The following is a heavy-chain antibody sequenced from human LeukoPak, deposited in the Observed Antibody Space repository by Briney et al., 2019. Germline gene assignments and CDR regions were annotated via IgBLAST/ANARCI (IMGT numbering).Heavy chain of an antibody. CDR2: INPSGGCT. J-gene: IGHJ4*02. CDR1: GYTFTSYY. D-gene: IGHD4-23*01. Sequence: ASVKVSCKASGYTFTSYYMHWVRQAPGQGLEWMGIINPSGGCTSYAQKFQGRVTMTRDTSTNTVYMELSSLRSEDTAVYYCAREGVMDYGGNSYLFDYWGQGTLVTVSS. CDR3: AREGVMDYGGNSYLFDY. V-gene: IGHV1-46*01.